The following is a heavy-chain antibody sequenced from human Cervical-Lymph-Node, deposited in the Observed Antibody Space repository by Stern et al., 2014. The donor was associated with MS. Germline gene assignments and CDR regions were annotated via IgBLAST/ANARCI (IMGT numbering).Heavy chain of an antibody. Sequence: VQLVESGGGVVQPGRSLRLSCVASGFTFSSHGMHWVRQAPGKGLEWLAVIWHDGSNKYYADSVKGRFTISRDNSKNTLFLQTNSLRAEDTAIYYCAKDGDKTAYGMDVWGQGTTVTVSS. CDR1: GFTFSSHG. D-gene: IGHD2-21*02. J-gene: IGHJ6*02. CDR2: IWHDGSNK. CDR3: AKDGDKTAYGMDV. V-gene: IGHV3-33*06.